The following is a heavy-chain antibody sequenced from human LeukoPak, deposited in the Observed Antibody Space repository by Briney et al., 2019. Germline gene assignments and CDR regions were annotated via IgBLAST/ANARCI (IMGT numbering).Heavy chain of an antibody. D-gene: IGHD2-2*01. Sequence: SETLSLNCAVYGGSFSGYYWSWIRQPPGKGLEWIGEINHSGSTNYNPSLKSRVTISVDTSKNQFSLKLSSVTAADTAVYYCARGLVVPAAHNWFDPWGQGTLVTVSS. J-gene: IGHJ5*02. V-gene: IGHV4-34*01. CDR2: INHSGST. CDR3: ARGLVVPAAHNWFDP. CDR1: GGSFSGYY.